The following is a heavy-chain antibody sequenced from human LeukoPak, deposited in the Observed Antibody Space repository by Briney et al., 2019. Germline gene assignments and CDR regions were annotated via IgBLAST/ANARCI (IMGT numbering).Heavy chain of an antibody. CDR3: AREELGSSLGFDP. Sequence: GRSLRLSCAASGFTFSSYTIHWVRQPPGKGLEWVAVISFDGSNKYYADSVKGRFTVSRDNSKNTLYLQMNSLRAEDTAVYYCAREELGSSLGFDPWGQGTLVTVSS. CDR2: ISFDGSNK. D-gene: IGHD3-16*01. CDR1: GFTFSSYT. J-gene: IGHJ5*02. V-gene: IGHV3-30-3*01.